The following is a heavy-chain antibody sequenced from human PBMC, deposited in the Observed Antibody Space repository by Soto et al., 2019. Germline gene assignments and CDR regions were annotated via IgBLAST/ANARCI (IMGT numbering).Heavy chain of an antibody. CDR3: AKTVLLWFGEGPEGVPHFDY. J-gene: IGHJ4*02. Sequence: GGSLRLSCAASGFTFSSYAMSWVRQAPGKGLEWVSAISGSGGSTYYADSVKGRFTISRDNSKNTLYLQMNSLRAEETAVYYCAKTVLLWFGEGPEGVPHFDYWGQGTLVTVSS. V-gene: IGHV3-23*01. CDR1: GFTFSSYA. D-gene: IGHD3-10*01. CDR2: ISGSGGST.